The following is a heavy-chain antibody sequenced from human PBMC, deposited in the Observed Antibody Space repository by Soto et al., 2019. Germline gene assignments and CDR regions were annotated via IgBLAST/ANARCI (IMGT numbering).Heavy chain of an antibody. CDR2: ISYDGSNK. Sequence: QVPLVESGGGVVQPGRSLRLSCAASGFTFCSYAMHWVRQAPGKGLEWVAVISYDGSNKYYADSVKGRFTISRDNSKNTLYLQMNSLRAEDTAVYYCARESDIVATNPTFDYWGQGTLVTVSS. V-gene: IGHV3-30-3*01. CDR1: GFTFCSYA. J-gene: IGHJ4*02. CDR3: ARESDIVATNPTFDY. D-gene: IGHD5-12*01.